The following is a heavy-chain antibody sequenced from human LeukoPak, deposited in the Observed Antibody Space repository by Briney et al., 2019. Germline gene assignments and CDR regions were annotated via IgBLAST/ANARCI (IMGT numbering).Heavy chain of an antibody. Sequence: PSETLSLTCTVSGGSISSYYWSWIRQPAGKGLEWIGRIYTSGSTNYNPSLKSRVTMSVDTSKNQFSLKLSSVTAADTAVYYCAREYYYDSSGYYFHYYYYYMDVWGKGTTVTISS. CDR1: GGSISSYY. V-gene: IGHV4-4*07. CDR2: IYTSGST. CDR3: AREYYYDSSGYYFHYYYYYMDV. J-gene: IGHJ6*03. D-gene: IGHD3-22*01.